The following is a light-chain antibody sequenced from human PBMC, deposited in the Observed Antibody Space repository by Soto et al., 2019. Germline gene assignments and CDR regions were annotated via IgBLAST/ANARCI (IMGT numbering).Light chain of an antibody. CDR1: QNVLYNSNNKNY. CDR2: WAA. J-gene: IGKJ4*01. CDR3: QQYYSIPPT. Sequence: DIVMTQSPDSLAVSLGERATINCKSSQNVLYNSNNKNYLAWYQQKPGQPPKLLISWAATRESGIPDRFSGSGSGTDFTLTISSLQAEDVAVYYCQQYYSIPPTFGGGTKVDIK. V-gene: IGKV4-1*01.